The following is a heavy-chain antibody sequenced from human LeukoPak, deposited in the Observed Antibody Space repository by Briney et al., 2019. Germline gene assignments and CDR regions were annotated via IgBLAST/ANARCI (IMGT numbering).Heavy chain of an antibody. D-gene: IGHD6-19*01. CDR2: IYPGDSDT. J-gene: IGHJ5*02. CDR1: GYSFTSYW. V-gene: IGHV5-51*01. Sequence: HGESLMISCKGSGYSFTSYWIAWVRQMPGKGLEWMGIIYPGDSDTRYSPSFQGQVTISADKSISTAYLQWSSLKASDTAMYYCARRDSSGWYNWFDPWGQGTLVTVSS. CDR3: ARRDSSGWYNWFDP.